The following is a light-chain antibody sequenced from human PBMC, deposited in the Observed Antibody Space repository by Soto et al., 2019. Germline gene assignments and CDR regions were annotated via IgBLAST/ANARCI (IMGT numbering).Light chain of an antibody. CDR1: QSVSTY. CDR3: QQRSSWPLT. V-gene: IGKV3-11*01. Sequence: EIVLTQSPATLSLSPGERATLSCRASQSVSTYLAWYQQKPGQAPRPLIFDASNRATGVPARFSGSGSGTDFTFTISSLGPEDFAVYYCQQRSSWPLTFGGGTEVEIK. J-gene: IGKJ4*01. CDR2: DAS.